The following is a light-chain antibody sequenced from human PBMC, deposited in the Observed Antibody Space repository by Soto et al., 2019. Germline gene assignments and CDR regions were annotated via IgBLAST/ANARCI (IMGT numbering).Light chain of an antibody. CDR1: QSVSSNY. Sequence: EIVLTQSPGTLYLSPGERATLSCRASQSVSSNYLAWYQQKRGQAPRHLIYAASARAPGIPDRFSGSGSGTDFTLNISRLEPEDFAVYFCQLYGSSPPRYTFGQGTKLEIK. CDR2: AAS. CDR3: QLYGSSPPRYT. V-gene: IGKV3-20*01. J-gene: IGKJ2*01.